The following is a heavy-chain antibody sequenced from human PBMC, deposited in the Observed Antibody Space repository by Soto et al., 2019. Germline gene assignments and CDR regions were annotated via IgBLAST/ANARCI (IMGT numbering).Heavy chain of an antibody. V-gene: IGHV4-59*01. CDR2: IYYSGST. J-gene: IGHJ4*02. CDR3: AREGYYFDY. CDR1: GGSISSYY. Sequence: SETLSLTCTVSGGSISSYYWSWIRQPPGKGLEWIGYIYYSGSTNYNPSLKSRVTISVDTSKNQFSLKLSSVTAADTAVYYCAREGYYFDYWGQGTLVTVSS.